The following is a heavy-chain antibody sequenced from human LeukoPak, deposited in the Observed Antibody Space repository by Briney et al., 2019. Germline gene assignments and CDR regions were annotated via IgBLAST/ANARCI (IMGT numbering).Heavy chain of an antibody. V-gene: IGHV4-39*07. CDR3: ALPIAAAGREPQNDAFDI. Sequence: SETLSLTCTVSGGSIRSSSYYWSWIRQPPGKGLEWIGEINHSGSTNYNPSLKSRVTISVDTSKNQFSLKLSSVTAADTAVYYCALPIAAAGREPQNDAFDIWGQGTMVTVSS. D-gene: IGHD6-13*01. CDR1: GGSIRSSSYY. CDR2: INHSGST. J-gene: IGHJ3*02.